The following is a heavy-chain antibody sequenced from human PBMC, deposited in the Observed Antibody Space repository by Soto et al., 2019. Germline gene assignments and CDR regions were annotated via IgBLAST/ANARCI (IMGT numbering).Heavy chain of an antibody. Sequence: EVQRLESGGGLVQPGGSLRLSCAASGFTFSSYAMSWVRQAPGKGLEWVSTIRGGGGLLYYADSVNGRFTISRDDSKNTLYLQMNSLRAEDTAVYYCAKNSDYYASGYMDVWGKGTTVTVSS. CDR1: GFTFSSYA. D-gene: IGHD3-10*01. CDR3: AKNSDYYASGYMDV. V-gene: IGHV3-23*01. CDR2: IRGGGGLL. J-gene: IGHJ6*03.